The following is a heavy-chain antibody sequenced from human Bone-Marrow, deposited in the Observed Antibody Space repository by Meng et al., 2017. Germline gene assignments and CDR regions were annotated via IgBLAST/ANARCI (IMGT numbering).Heavy chain of an antibody. J-gene: IGHJ4*02. D-gene: IGHD2-15*01. CDR2: IYYSGST. V-gene: IGHV4-31*03. CDR3: ARELDCSGGSCYFGGGVGY. Sequence: QGPLQGSGPGSVRPSETLSLTCTVSGGSISSGGFYWSWIRQHPGKGLEWIGYIYYSGSTYYNPSLKSRVTISVDTSKNQFSLKLSSVTAADTAVYYCARELDCSGGSCYFGGGVGYWGQGTLVTVSS. CDR1: GGSISSGGFY.